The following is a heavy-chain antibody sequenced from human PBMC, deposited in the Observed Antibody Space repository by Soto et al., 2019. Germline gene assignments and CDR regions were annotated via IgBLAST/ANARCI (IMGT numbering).Heavy chain of an antibody. CDR3: ARDVVDGPGGDAFDI. V-gene: IGHV1-18*01. D-gene: IGHD2-15*01. J-gene: IGHJ3*02. CDR2: ISAYNGNT. Sequence: SEKVSCKASCYTFTSYGISWVRQAPGQGLEWMGWISAYNGNTNYAQKLQGRVTMTTDTSTSTAYMELRSLGSDDTAVYYCARDVVDGPGGDAFDIWGQGTMVTVSS. CDR1: CYTFTSYG.